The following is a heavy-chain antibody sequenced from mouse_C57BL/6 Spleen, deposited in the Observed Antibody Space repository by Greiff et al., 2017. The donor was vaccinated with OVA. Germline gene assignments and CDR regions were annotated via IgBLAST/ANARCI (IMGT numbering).Heavy chain of an antibody. J-gene: IGHJ2*01. CDR2: IYPGSGST. CDR1: GYTFTSYW. V-gene: IGHV1-55*01. D-gene: IGHD1-1*01. Sequence: QVQLQQPGAELVKPGASVKMSCKASGYTFTSYWITWVKQRPGQGLEWIGDIYPGSGSTNYNEKFKSKATLTVDTSSSTAYMQLSSLTSEDSTVYYCARYYGSSNRDFDYWGQGTTLTVSS. CDR3: ARYYGSSNRDFDY.